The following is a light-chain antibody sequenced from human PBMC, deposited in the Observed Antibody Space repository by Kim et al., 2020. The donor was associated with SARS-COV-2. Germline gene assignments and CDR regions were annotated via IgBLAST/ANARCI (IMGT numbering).Light chain of an antibody. V-gene: IGLV2-14*03. Sequence: QSVLTQPASVSGSPGQSITISCTGTSGDVGAYDYVSWYQQHPGEAPKLMIYDVSNRPSGVSNRFSGSKSGNTASLTISGLQAEDEADYYCSSYTTSITLVFGGGTQLTVL. CDR1: SGDVGAYDY. J-gene: IGLJ3*02. CDR2: DVS. CDR3: SSYTTSITLV.